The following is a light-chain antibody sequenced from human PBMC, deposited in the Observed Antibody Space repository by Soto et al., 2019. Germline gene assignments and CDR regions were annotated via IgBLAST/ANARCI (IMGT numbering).Light chain of an antibody. CDR2: GAS. V-gene: IGKV1-12*01. Sequence: DIQITQSPSSVSASVGDRVTVTCRASQNVSTWLTWYQQTPGKAPNLLIYGASTLQRGVPSRFSGSGSGTEFTLTISSLQPEDFGIYYCMQALQTPPTFGQGTKVDIK. CDR1: QNVSTW. CDR3: MQALQTPPT. J-gene: IGKJ1*01.